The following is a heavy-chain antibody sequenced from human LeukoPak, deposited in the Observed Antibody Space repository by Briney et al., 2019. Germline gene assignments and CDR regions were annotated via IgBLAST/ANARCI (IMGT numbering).Heavy chain of an antibody. V-gene: IGHV3-23*01. CDR3: ATISGSFEYLDY. CDR1: GFTFSSYA. CDR2: ISASGGVT. Sequence: GGSLRLPCAASGFTFSSYAMSWVRQAPGKGLEWVSGISASGGVTYSAESVRGRFTISRDNSKNTLYLQMNSLRVDDTAAYYCATISGSFEYLDYWGQGTLVTVSS. D-gene: IGHD1-26*01. J-gene: IGHJ4*02.